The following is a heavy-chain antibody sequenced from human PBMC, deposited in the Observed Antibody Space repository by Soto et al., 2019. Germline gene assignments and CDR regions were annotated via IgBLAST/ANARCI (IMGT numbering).Heavy chain of an antibody. J-gene: IGHJ4*02. CDR1: GFSLSSSG. CDR2: SSFDGTQQ. CDR3: AKQLRGSGWYPLDS. Sequence: GGSLRLSCTASGFSLSSSGMHRVRQAPGKGLEWLAVSSFDGTQQFYGDSVKGRFTVSRDNSNNTLYLEMNSLRTEDTAVYYCAKQLRGSGWYPLDSWGQGTPVTVSS. D-gene: IGHD6-19*01. V-gene: IGHV3-30*18.